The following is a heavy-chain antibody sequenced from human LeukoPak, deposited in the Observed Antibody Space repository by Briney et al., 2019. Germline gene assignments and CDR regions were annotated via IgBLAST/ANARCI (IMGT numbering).Heavy chain of an antibody. D-gene: IGHD4-11*01. CDR3: ARDLDTVTPVGY. CDR1: GFTVSSNY. J-gene: IGHJ4*02. V-gene: IGHV3-53*01. CDR2: IYSGGST. Sequence: GGSLRLSCAASGFTVSSNYMSWVRQAPGKGLEWVSVIYSGGSTYYADSVKGRFTISRDNSKNTLYLQMNSLRAEDTAVYYCARDLDTVTPVGYWGQGTLVTVSS.